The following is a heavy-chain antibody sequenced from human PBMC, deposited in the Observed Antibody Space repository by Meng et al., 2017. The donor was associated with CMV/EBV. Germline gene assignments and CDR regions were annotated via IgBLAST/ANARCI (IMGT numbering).Heavy chain of an antibody. D-gene: IGHD6-6*01. J-gene: IGHJ4*02. V-gene: IGHV3-21*01. CDR1: GFTFSSYW. Sequence: GGSLRLSCAASGFTFSSYWMSWVRQAPGKGLEWVSSISSSSSYIYYADSVKGRFTISRDNAKNSLYLQMNSLRAEDTAVYYCARKGGGSSPAFFDYWGQGTLVTVSS. CDR2: ISSSSSYI. CDR3: ARKGGGSSPAFFDY.